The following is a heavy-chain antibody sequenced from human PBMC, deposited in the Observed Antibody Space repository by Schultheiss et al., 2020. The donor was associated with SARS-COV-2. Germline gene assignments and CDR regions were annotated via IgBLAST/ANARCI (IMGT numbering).Heavy chain of an antibody. V-gene: IGHV4-39*07. Sequence: SETLSLTCTVSGGSISSGGYYWSWIRQHPGKGLEWIGSIYYSGSTNSNPSLKSRVTISVDTSKNQFSLKLSSVTAADTAVYYCARRGFAWFFDLWGRGTLVTVSS. J-gene: IGHJ2*01. CDR1: GGSISSGGYY. CDR3: ARRGFAWFFDL. CDR2: IYYSGST.